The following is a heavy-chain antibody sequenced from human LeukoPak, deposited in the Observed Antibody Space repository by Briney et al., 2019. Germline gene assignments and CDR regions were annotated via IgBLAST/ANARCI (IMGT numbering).Heavy chain of an antibody. CDR1: GFVFSGYG. CDR3: ASGCNDGGYCYYMDN. Sequence: GRSLILSCAASGFVFSGYGMHWVRQAPGKGMEWVGIISNDGSNDKYSDSVKGRFSISRDNSKNTLYLQMNGLRSEDTAVYHCASGCNDGGYCYYMDNWGQRTVVTVSS. D-gene: IGHD2-21*01. CDR2: ISNDGSND. J-gene: IGHJ4*02. V-gene: IGHV3-30*03.